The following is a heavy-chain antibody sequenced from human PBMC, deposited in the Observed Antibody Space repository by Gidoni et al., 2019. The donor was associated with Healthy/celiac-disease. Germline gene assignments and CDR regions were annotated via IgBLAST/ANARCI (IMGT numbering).Heavy chain of an antibody. D-gene: IGHD3-22*01. CDR1: GFTFSSFA. CDR3: ARDRDYYDSSGNGWFDP. V-gene: IGHV3-30*04. CDR2: ISYDGSNK. Sequence: QVQLVESGGGVVQPGRYLRLSCAASGFTFSSFAMHWVRQAPGKGLEWVAVISYDGSNKYYADSVKGRFTISRDNSKNTLYLQMNSLRAEDTAVYYCARDRDYYDSSGNGWFDPWGQGTLVTVSS. J-gene: IGHJ5*02.